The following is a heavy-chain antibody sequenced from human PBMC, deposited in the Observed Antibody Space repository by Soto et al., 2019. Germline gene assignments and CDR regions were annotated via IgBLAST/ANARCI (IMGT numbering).Heavy chain of an antibody. CDR1: GGSFSVYY. CDR2: INHSGST. Sequence: SETLSLTCAVYGGSFSVYYWRWIRHPPGKGLEWIGEINHSGSTNYNPSLKSRVTISVDTSKNQFSLKLSSVTAADTAVYYCARGRENGIAAAGTVSGPGYYFDYWGQGTLVTVSS. J-gene: IGHJ4*02. CDR3: ARGRENGIAAAGTVSGPGYYFDY. D-gene: IGHD6-13*01. V-gene: IGHV4-34*01.